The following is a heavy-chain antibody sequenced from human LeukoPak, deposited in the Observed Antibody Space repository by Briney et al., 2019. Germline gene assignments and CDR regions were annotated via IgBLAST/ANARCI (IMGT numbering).Heavy chain of an antibody. CDR1: GGSISSSSYY. V-gene: IGHV4-39*07. Sequence: SETLSLTCTVSGGSISSSSYYWGWGRQPPGTGLEWSGSIYYSGSTYYNPSLKSRVTISVDTSKNQFSLKLSSVTAADTAVYYCARDAFGELGGVVYWGQGTLVTVSS. J-gene: IGHJ4*02. CDR2: IYYSGST. CDR3: ARDAFGELGGVVY. D-gene: IGHD3-10*01.